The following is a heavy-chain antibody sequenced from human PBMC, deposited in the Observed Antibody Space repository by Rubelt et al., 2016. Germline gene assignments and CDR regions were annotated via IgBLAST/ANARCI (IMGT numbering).Heavy chain of an antibody. CDR1: GFTFSSYA. D-gene: IGHD3-22*01. V-gene: IGHV3-23*01. Sequence: EVQLLESGGGLVQPGGCLRLSCAASGFTFSSYAMSWVRQAPGKGLEWVSAISGSGGRTYYADPGKGRFTISRDNSKNTLYLQMNSLRAEDTAVYYCAKGGVNYYDSSGYPFGAFDIWGQGTMVTVSS. CDR3: AKGGVNYYDSSGYPFGAFDI. CDR2: ISGSGGRT. J-gene: IGHJ3*02.